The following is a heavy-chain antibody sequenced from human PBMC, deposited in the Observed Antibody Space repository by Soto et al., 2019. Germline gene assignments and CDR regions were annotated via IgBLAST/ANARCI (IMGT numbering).Heavy chain of an antibody. CDR3: AAHLKTTVTAYWYFDL. CDR1: GGSFSGYY. CDR2: INHSGST. V-gene: IGHV4-34*01. D-gene: IGHD4-17*01. J-gene: IGHJ2*01. Sequence: SETLSLTCAVYGGSFSGYYWSWIRQPPGKGLEWIGEINHSGSTNFNPSLKSRVSISVDTSKKQFSLKLSSVTAADTAVYYCAAHLKTTVTAYWYFDLWGRGTLVTV.